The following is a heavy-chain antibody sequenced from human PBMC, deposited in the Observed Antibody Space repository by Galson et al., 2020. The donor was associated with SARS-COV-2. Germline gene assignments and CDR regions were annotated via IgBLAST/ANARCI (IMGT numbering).Heavy chain of an antibody. CDR2: ISSYSSYT. V-gene: IGHV3-11*06. J-gene: IGHJ4*02. CDR1: GFTFSDYY. Sequence: GESLKISCTASGFTFSDYYMSWFRQAPGKGLEWLSYISSYSSYTDYADSVKGRFTISRDNAKNSLYMQMNNLRAEDTAVYYCARDGTENRYGYPYYFPYWGQGALVTVSS. D-gene: IGHD5-18*01. CDR3: ARDGTENRYGYPYYFPY.